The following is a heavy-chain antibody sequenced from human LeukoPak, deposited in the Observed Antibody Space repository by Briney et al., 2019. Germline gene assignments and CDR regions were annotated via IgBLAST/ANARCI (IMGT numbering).Heavy chain of an antibody. Sequence: GGSLRLSCAASGFTFSTYPMSWVRQAPGKGLEWVSTISGSGGSTFYADSVKGRFTISRDSSKNTLYLQIGSLRADDTAVYYCTRMSREAPGLPDLWGQGTLVTVSS. CDR3: TRMSREAPGLPDL. V-gene: IGHV3-23*01. CDR2: ISGSGGST. D-gene: IGHD5-24*01. CDR1: GFTFSTYP. J-gene: IGHJ5*02.